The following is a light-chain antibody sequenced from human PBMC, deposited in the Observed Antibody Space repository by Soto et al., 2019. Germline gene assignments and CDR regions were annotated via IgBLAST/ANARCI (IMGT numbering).Light chain of an antibody. Sequence: DIQMTQSPSSLSASVGDRVTITCQASQDIKNYLNWYQQKSGKAPKLLIYDASDLETGVPSRSSGSGSGTDFTFTINSLQPEDIATYYCQQYDNLPLTFGGGTKVDI. CDR1: QDIKNY. J-gene: IGKJ4*01. V-gene: IGKV1-33*01. CDR3: QQYDNLPLT. CDR2: DAS.